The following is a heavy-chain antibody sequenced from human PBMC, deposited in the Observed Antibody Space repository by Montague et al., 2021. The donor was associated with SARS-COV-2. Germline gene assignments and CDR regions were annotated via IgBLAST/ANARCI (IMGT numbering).Heavy chain of an antibody. CDR2: IDNSGST. Sequence: SETLSLTCTASGDSIGAYYWSWIRQPPGKGLEWIGYIDNSGSTNHNPSLESRVTMSVDTSKNQFSLKLNSVTAADTAVYYCARHGGNDAFDIWGRGTMVTVSS. CDR3: ARHGGNDAFDI. D-gene: IGHD4-23*01. J-gene: IGHJ3*02. CDR1: GDSIGAYY. V-gene: IGHV4-59*01.